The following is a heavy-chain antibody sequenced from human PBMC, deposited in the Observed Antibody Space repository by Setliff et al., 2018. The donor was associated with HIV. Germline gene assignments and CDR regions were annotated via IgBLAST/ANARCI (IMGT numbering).Heavy chain of an antibody. CDR2: MNPNTGVS. D-gene: IGHD1-26*01. J-gene: IGHJ6*03. V-gene: IGHV1-8*01. CDR3: ARAGRSGSYNHYYYYYMDV. Sequence: ASVKVSCKASGHTFTNVDIHWLRRATGQGLEWMGWMNPNTGVSGYALKFQARVTMTRDTSTSTVYMELSSLRSEDTAVYYCARAGRSGSYNHYYYYYMDVWGKGTTVTVSS. CDR1: GHTFTNVD.